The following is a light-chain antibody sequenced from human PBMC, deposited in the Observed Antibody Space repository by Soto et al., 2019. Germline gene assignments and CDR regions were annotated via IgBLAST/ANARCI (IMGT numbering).Light chain of an antibody. V-gene: IGLV2-11*01. J-gene: IGLJ1*01. CDR1: DSNIGFYNF. CDR3: CSYAGTSTYV. CDR2: DVN. Sequence: QSVLTQPRSVSGSPGQSVTISCTGTDSNIGFYNFVSWYQQHPDKAPHLVIYDVNKRPSGVPDRFSGSKSGKRASLTISGLQADDEADYYCCSYAGTSTYVYGTGTKVTVL.